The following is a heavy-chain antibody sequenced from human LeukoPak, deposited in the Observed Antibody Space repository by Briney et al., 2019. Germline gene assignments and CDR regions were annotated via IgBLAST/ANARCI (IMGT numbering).Heavy chain of an antibody. CDR1: GFTFSSYA. CDR3: AKGLSCSKYYDFWSGSGTFDY. J-gene: IGHJ4*02. V-gene: IGHV3-23*01. Sequence: GGSLRLSCAASGFTFSSYAMSWVRQAPGKGLEWVSAISGSGGSTYYADSVKGRFTISRDNSKNTLYLQMNSLRAEDTAVYYCAKGLSCSKYYDFWSGSGTFDYWGQGTLVTVSS. D-gene: IGHD3-3*01. CDR2: ISGSGGST.